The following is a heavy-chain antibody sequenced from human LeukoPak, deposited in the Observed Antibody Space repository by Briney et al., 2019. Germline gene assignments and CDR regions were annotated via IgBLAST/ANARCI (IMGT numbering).Heavy chain of an antibody. V-gene: IGHV3-30*02. J-gene: IGHJ4*02. CDR3: VKDIRRGYNFGYDQFAY. CDR1: GFIFSNYG. Sequence: GGSLRLSCAASGFIFSNYGMHWVHRAPGKGLEWVAFIQYNGTNKDYADSVKGRFTISRDNSKNTVSLQMNSLKPEDTALYYCVKDIRRGYNFGYDQFAYWGQGTLVTVSS. CDR2: IQYNGTNK. D-gene: IGHD5-18*01.